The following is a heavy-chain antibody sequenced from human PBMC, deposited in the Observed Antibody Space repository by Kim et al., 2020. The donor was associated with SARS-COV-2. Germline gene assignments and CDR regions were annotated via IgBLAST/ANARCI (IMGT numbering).Heavy chain of an antibody. D-gene: IGHD2-2*01. Sequence: SETLSLTCAVYGESFSGHYWSWIRQPPGKGLEWIGEINHSGSTNYNPSLKSRVTISVDTSKNQFSLKLSSVTAADTAVYYCARGQSTGDYYYGMDVWGRGTAVTVSS. CDR3: ARGQSTGDYYYGMDV. CDR1: GESFSGHY. V-gene: IGHV4-34*01. CDR2: INHSGST. J-gene: IGHJ6*02.